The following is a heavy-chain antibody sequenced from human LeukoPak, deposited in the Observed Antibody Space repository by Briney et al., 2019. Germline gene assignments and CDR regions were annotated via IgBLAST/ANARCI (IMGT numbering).Heavy chain of an antibody. J-gene: IGHJ6*03. CDR1: GFTFSSYA. V-gene: IGHV3-30*04. D-gene: IGHD3-10*01. Sequence: GGSLRLSCAASGFTFSSYAMHWVRQAPGKGLEWVAVISYDGSNKYYADSVKGRFTISRDNSKNTLYLQMNSLRAEDTAVYYCARLRGVLLWFGELYPWDYYYMDVWGKGTTVTISS. CDR2: ISYDGSNK. CDR3: ARLRGVLLWFGELYPWDYYYMDV.